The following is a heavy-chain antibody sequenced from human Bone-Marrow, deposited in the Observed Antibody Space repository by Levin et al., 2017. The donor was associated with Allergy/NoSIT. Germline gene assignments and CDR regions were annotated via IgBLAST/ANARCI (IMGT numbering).Heavy chain of an antibody. CDR3: ARVALPRYCTSTSCSDSGYYFDY. D-gene: IGHD2-2*01. Sequence: GGSLRLSCAASGFTFSSYDMHWVRQATGRGLEWVSAIGTAADSYYSGSVKGRFTVSRDNAKNSFYLQMNSLRAGDTAVYYCARVALPRYCTSTSCSDSGYYFDYWGQGTLVTISS. CDR1: GFTFSSYD. J-gene: IGHJ4*02. CDR2: IGTAADS. V-gene: IGHV3-13*04.